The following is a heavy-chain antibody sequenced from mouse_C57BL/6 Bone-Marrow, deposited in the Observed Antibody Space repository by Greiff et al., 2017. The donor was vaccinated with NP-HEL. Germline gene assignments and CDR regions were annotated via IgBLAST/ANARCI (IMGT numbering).Heavy chain of an antibody. V-gene: IGHV1-74*01. CDR3: ARGGYVYYAMDY. CDR1: GYTFTSYW. Sequence: QVQLQQPGAELVKPGASVKVSCKASGYTFTSYWMHWVKQRPGQGLEWIGRIHPSDSDTNYNEKFKGKATLTADKSSSTAYMQFSSLTSEDSAIYYCARGGYVYYAMDYWGQGTSVTVSS. D-gene: IGHD2-2*01. J-gene: IGHJ4*01. CDR2: IHPSDSDT.